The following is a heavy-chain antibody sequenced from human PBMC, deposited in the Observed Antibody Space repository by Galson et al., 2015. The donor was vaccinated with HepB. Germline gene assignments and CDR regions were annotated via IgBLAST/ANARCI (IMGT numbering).Heavy chain of an antibody. CDR3: AKGRPTSSPTDSFDV. V-gene: IGHV3-30-3*01. D-gene: IGHD6-6*01. CDR2: ISYDGSIK. Sequence: SLRLSCAASGFTFSTYAMHWVRQAPGKGLEWVAIISYDGSIKYYADSVRGRFTISRDNSKNTLFVQMNSLRAEDTAVYYCAKGRPTSSPTDSFDVWGQGTAVTVSS. CDR1: GFTFSTYA. J-gene: IGHJ3*01.